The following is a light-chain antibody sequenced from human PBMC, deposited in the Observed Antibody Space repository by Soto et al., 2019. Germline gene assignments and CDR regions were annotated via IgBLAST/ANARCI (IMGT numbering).Light chain of an antibody. CDR1: QSVSSSS. CDR3: QQYGSSLRT. J-gene: IGKJ1*01. V-gene: IGKV3-20*01. CDR2: GAS. Sequence: EIVLTQSPGTLSLSPGERATLSCRASQSVSSSSLAWYQQKPGQAPRLLIYGASSRATGIPDRFSGSGSGTDITLTISSLEPEDFAVYYCQQYGSSLRTFGQGTKVEIK.